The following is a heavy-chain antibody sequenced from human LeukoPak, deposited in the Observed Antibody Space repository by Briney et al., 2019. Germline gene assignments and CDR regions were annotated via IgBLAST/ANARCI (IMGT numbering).Heavy chain of an antibody. CDR2: INPSGGST. CDR3: ARATQLWCFDY. D-gene: IGHD5-18*01. CDR1: GYTFTSYY. J-gene: IGHJ4*02. V-gene: IGHV1-46*01. Sequence: GASVKVSCKASGYTFTSYYMHWVRQAPGQGLEWMGMINPSGGSTSYAQKFQGRVTMTRDTSTSTVYMELSSLRSEDTAVYYCARATQLWCFDYWGQGTLVTVSS.